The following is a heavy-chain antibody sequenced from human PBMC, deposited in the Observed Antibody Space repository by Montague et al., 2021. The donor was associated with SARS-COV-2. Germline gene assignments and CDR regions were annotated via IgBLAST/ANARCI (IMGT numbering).Heavy chain of an antibody. V-gene: IGHV4-30-2*01. D-gene: IGHD3-10*01. CDR2: IYHSGST. CDR1: GGSISSGGYS. CDR3: ARGSMVRGGKVYYGVDV. Sequence: TLSLTCAVSGGSISSGGYSWNWIRQPPGKGLEWIGYIYHSGSTYYXPSLKSRVTLSLDSSKNQFSLNLTSVTAADTAVYYCARGSMVRGGKVYYGVDVWGQGTTVTVSS. J-gene: IGHJ6*02.